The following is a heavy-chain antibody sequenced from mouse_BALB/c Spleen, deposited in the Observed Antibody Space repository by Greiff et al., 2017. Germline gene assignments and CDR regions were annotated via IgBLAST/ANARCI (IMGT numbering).Heavy chain of an antibody. V-gene: IGHV5-17*02. CDR1: GFTFSSFG. J-gene: IGHJ3*01. CDR3: ARGDYGSTSWFAY. CDR2: ISSGSSTI. Sequence: EVKLMESGGGLVQPGGSRKLSCAASGFTFSSFGMHWVRQAPEKGLEWVAYISSGSSTIYYADTVKGRFTISRDNPKNTLFLQMTSLRSEDTAMYYCARGDYGSTSWFAYWGQGTLVTVSA. D-gene: IGHD1-1*01.